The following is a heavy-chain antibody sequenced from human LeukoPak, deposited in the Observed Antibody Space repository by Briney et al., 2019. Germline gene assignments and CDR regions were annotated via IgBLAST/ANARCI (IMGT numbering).Heavy chain of an antibody. CDR2: INHSGST. J-gene: IGHJ4*02. D-gene: IGHD4-17*01. CDR1: GGSFSGYY. Sequence: SENLSLTCAVYGGSFSGYYWSWIRQPPGKGLEWIGEINHSGSTNYNPSLKSRVTISVDTSKNQFSLKLSSVTAADTAVYYCARDRWVTTSVYGYFDYWGQGTLVTVSS. CDR3: ARDRWVTTSVYGYFDY. V-gene: IGHV4-34*01.